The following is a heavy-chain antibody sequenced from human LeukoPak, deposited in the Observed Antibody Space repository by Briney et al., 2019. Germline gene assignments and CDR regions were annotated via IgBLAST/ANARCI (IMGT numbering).Heavy chain of an antibody. CDR1: GYSISSGYY. D-gene: IGHD2-15*01. CDR3: ATRVFGYCSGGSCYRGLDY. CDR2: IYHSGST. J-gene: IGHJ4*02. Sequence: SETLSLTCAVSGYSISSGYYWGWIRQPPGKGLEWIGSIYHSGSTYYNPSLKSRVTISVDTSKNQFSLKLSSVTAADPAVYYCATRVFGYCSGGSCYRGLDYWGQGTLVTVSS. V-gene: IGHV4-38-2*01.